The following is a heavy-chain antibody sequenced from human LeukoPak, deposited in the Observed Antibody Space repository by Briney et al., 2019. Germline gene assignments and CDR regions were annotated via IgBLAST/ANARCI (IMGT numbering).Heavy chain of an antibody. D-gene: IGHD2-2*01. Sequence: PSETLSLTCAVYGGSFSGYYWSWIRQPPGKGLEWIGEINHSGGTNYNPSLKSRVTVSVDTSKNQFSLKLSSVTAADTAVYYCARGYCSSTSCYLPYYYYGMDVWGQGTTVTVSS. CDR3: ARGYCSSTSCYLPYYYYGMDV. CDR1: GGSFSGYY. J-gene: IGHJ6*02. V-gene: IGHV4-34*01. CDR2: INHSGGT.